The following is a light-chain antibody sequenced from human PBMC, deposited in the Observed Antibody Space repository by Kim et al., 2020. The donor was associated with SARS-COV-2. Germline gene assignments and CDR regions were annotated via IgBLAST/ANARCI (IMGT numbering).Light chain of an antibody. CDR3: AAWDDSLYGRV. J-gene: IGLJ3*02. CDR2: SNN. Sequence: GQRVTISCSGRSSNIGSNTVNWYQQLPGTAPKLLIYSNNQRPSGVPDRFSGSKSGTSASLAISGLQSEDEADYYCAAWDDSLYGRVFGGGTKLTVL. CDR1: SSNIGSNT. V-gene: IGLV1-44*01.